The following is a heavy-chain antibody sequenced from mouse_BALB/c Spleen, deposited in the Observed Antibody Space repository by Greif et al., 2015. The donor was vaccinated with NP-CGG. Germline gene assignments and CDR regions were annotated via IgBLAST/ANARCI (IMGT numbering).Heavy chain of an antibody. J-gene: IGHJ3*01. V-gene: IGHV1-7*01. CDR3: ASYYYGSSAY. D-gene: IGHD1-1*01. CDR1: GYTFTSYW. Sequence: LVESGAELAKPGASVKMSCKASGYTFTSYWMHWVKQRPGQGLEWIGYINPSTGYTEYNQKFKDKATLTADKSSSTAYMQLSSLTSEDSAVYYCASYYYGSSAYWGQGTLVTVSA. CDR2: INPSTGYT.